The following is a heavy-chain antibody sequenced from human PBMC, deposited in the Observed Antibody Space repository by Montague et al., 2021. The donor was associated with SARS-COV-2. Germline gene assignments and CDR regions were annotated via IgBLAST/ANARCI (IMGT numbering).Heavy chain of an antibody. CDR1: GFTFSSYA. CDR3: RVGNYYDSISDY. V-gene: IGHV3-23*01. CDR2: ISGSGGST. D-gene: IGHD3-22*01. Sequence: SLRLSCAASGFTFSSYAMSWVRQAPGKRLEWVSAISGSGGSTYYADSVKGRFTISRDNSKNTLYLQMNSLRAEDTAVYYCRVGNYYDSISDYWGQGTLVTVSS. J-gene: IGHJ4*02.